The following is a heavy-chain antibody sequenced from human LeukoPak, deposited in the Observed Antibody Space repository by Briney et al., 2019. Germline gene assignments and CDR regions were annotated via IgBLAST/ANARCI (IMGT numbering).Heavy chain of an antibody. D-gene: IGHD1-26*01. CDR3: VRGGSWSPFDY. V-gene: IGHV3-64D*09. CDR1: GFTFSSYT. Sequence: GGSLRLSCSAYGFTFSSYTMHWVRQGPGKGLESVSAISSNGGSTYYADSVKGRFTISRDNSKNTLYLQMSSLRAEDTAVYYCVRGGSWSPFDYWGQGTLVTFSS. CDR2: ISSNGGST. J-gene: IGHJ4*02.